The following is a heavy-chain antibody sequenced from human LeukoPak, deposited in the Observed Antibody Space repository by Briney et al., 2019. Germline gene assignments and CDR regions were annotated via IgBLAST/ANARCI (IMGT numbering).Heavy chain of an antibody. V-gene: IGHV1-46*01. D-gene: IGHD5-18*01. Sequence: ASVKVSCKASGYSFTTFYIYWVRQAPGQGLEWMGRIDPNGGSTSCAQKFQGRVTMTRDTSTSTVYMELSSLRSDDTAIYYCARGFSYACDYWGQGTLVTVSS. CDR1: GYSFTTFY. J-gene: IGHJ4*02. CDR2: IDPNGGST. CDR3: ARGFSYACDY.